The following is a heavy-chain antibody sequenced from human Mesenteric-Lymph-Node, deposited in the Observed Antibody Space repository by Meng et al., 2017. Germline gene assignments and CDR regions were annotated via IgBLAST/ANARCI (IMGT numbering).Heavy chain of an antibody. CDR3: ARDPDIALAGQGEDAFDL. CDR1: GGSFSGYY. V-gene: IGHV4-34*01. J-gene: IGHJ3*01. D-gene: IGHD6-19*01. Sequence: SETLSLTCAVYGGSFSGYYWSWIRQPPGKGLEWIGEINHSGSTNYNPSLKSRVTISVDTSKNQFSLKLSSVTAADTAVYYCARDPDIALAGQGEDAFDLWGQGTMVTVSS. CDR2: INHSGST.